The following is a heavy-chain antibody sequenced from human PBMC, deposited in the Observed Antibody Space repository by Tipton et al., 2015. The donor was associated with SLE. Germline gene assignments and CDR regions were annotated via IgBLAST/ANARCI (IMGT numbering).Heavy chain of an antibody. D-gene: IGHD3-3*01. V-gene: IGHV3-30*02. Sequence: SLRLSCAASGFTFSSYGMHWVRQAPGKGLEWVAFIRYDGSNKYYADSVKGRFTISRDNSKNTLYLQMNSLRAEDTAVYYCAKVPLRFLEWRYDAFDIWGQGTMVTVSS. CDR1: GFTFSSYG. CDR3: AKVPLRFLEWRYDAFDI. CDR2: IRYDGSNK. J-gene: IGHJ3*02.